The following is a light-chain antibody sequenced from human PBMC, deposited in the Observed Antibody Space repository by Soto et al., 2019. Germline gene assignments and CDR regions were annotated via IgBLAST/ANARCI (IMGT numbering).Light chain of an antibody. Sequence: EIVMTQSPATLSVSPGERATLSCRASQSISSNLAWYQQKPGQAPRLLMFRTSSRATGFPARFSGSGSGTEFNLTISRLQSEDFGVYYCQQYNNWPSATFGRGTKVDIK. V-gene: IGKV3-15*01. CDR1: QSISSN. CDR3: QQYNNWPSAT. CDR2: RTS. J-gene: IGKJ4*01.